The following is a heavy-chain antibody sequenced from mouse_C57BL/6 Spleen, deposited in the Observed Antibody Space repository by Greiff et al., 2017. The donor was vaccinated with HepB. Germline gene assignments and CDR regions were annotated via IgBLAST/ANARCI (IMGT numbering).Heavy chain of an antibody. CDR2: INPNNGGT. D-gene: IGHD2-5*01. Sequence: EVQLQQSGPELVKPGASVKMSCKASGYTFTDYNMHWVKQSHVKSLEWIGYINPNNGGTSYNQKFKGKATLTVNKSSSTAYMELRSLTSEDSAVYYCARIAYYSNEAWFAYWGQGTLVTVSA. CDR1: GYTFTDYN. V-gene: IGHV1-22*01. J-gene: IGHJ3*01. CDR3: ARIAYYSNEAWFAY.